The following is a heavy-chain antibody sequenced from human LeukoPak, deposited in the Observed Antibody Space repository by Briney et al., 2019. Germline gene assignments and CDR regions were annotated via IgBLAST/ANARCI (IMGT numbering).Heavy chain of an antibody. V-gene: IGHV3-21*06. CDR1: GLTFSTSG. D-gene: IGHD1-14*01. Sequence: GGSLRLSCTTSGLTFSTSGFNWVRQAPVKGLEWVASIGPTGFDRYHADSIKGRFTISRDNANNFLYLQMDGLRAEDTAVYYCATETNGRHYDYWGQGTLLTVSP. CDR3: ATETNGRHYDY. CDR2: IGPTGFDR. J-gene: IGHJ4*02.